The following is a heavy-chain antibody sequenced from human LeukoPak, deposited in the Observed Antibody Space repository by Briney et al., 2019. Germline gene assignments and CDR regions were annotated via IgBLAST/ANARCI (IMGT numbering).Heavy chain of an antibody. D-gene: IGHD3-9*01. V-gene: IGHV3-23*01. J-gene: IGHJ4*02. Sequence: GGSLRLSCAASGFTFSSYGMSWVRQAPGKGLEWVSTIRASGFSTYFADSVKGRFTISRDSTRNTLYLQMDSLRAEDTALYYLAKSTTSGTTGYRADWGQGTLVTVSS. CDR3: AKSTTSGTTGYRAD. CDR1: GFTFSSYG. CDR2: IRASGFST.